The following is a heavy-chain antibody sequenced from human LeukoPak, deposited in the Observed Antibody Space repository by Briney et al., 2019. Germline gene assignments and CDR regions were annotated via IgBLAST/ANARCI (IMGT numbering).Heavy chain of an antibody. CDR2: IYYSGST. CDR3: ARALGYGGSYLAY. V-gene: IGHV4-61*01. J-gene: IGHJ4*02. Sequence: SETLSLTCTVSGGSVSSGSYYWSWIRQPPGKGLEWIGNIYYSGSTNYNPSLNSRVTISVDTSKNQFSLRLSSVTAADTAVFYCARALGYGGSYLAYWGQGTLVTVSS. D-gene: IGHD1-26*01. CDR1: GGSVSSGSYY.